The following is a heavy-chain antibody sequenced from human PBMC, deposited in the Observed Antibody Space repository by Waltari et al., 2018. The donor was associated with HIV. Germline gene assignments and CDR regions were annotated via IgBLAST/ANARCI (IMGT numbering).Heavy chain of an antibody. CDR1: RGSVRSADYY. CDR3: ALQEGRDGHNWVGYHYQGVDV. V-gene: IGHV4-61*03. D-gene: IGHD1-26*01. Sequence: VQLQELSPGLVKPSESLSLPSTVSRGSVRSADYYLSWFRHPPGKGLEWIGYIYVGGSATYTLPLKCRVTISLDASKKPFTLRLRSVPAEATAVYYGALQEGRDGHNWVGYHYQGVDVWGRGTTVRVS. CDR2: IYVGGSA. J-gene: IGHJ6*02.